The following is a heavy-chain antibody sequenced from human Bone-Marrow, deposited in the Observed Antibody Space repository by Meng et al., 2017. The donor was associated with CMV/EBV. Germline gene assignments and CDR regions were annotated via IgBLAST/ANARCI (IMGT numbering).Heavy chain of an antibody. Sequence: ASVKVSCKASSYTFTSYGISWVRQAPGQGLEWMGWISAYNGNTNYAQKFQGRVTMTTDTSTSTAYMELRSLRSDDTAVYYCAREGGIVVVPPDALYIWGQGTMVTVSS. D-gene: IGHD2-2*01. CDR2: ISAYNGNT. V-gene: IGHV1-18*01. CDR1: SYTFTSYG. J-gene: IGHJ3*02. CDR3: AREGGIVVVPPDALYI.